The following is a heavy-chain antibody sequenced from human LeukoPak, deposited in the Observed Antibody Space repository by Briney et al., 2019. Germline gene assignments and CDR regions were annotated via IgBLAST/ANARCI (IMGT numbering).Heavy chain of an antibody. CDR1: GGSISSSSYY. CDR3: ARVPREGELRFLEWLFMDV. CDR2: IYYSGST. J-gene: IGHJ6*03. Sequence: SETLSLTCTVSGGSISSSSYYWGWIRQPPGKGLEWIGNIYYSGSTYYNPSLKSRVTISVDTSKNQFSLKLSSVTAADTAVYYCARVPREGELRFLEWLFMDVWGKGTTVTVSS. V-gene: IGHV4-39*07. D-gene: IGHD3-3*01.